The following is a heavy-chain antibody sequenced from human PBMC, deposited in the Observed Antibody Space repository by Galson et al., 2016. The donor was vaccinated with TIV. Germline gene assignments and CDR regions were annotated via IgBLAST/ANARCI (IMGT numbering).Heavy chain of an antibody. V-gene: IGHV1-69*13. CDR1: GDTFSSYP. J-gene: IGHJ6*02. D-gene: IGHD5-18*01. CDR2: FIPLFGTA. CDR3: AKDRNTAMDTYHYYYGMDV. Sequence: SVKVSCKASGDTFSSYPFNWVRQAPGQGLEWVGGFIPLFGTANYAQKFQGRVTIGADESTSTLYMEVRSLRSEDTAVYYCAKDRNTAMDTYHYYYGMDVWGQGTTVIVSS.